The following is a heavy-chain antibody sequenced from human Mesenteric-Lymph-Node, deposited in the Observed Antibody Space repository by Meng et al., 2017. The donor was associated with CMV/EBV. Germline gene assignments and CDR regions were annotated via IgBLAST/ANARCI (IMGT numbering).Heavy chain of an antibody. V-gene: IGHV1-69*05. CDR2: IIPIFATT. CDR1: GDTFRSYA. J-gene: IGHJ5*02. Sequence: GDTFRSYAFVWVRQAPGQGLEWMGGIIPIFATTNYAPKFQGRVTITRDDSTSTAYMELSSLRSEDTAVYYCARALYINNIKNWFDTWGQGTLVTVSS. CDR3: ARALYINNIKNWFDT. D-gene: IGHD1/OR15-1a*01.